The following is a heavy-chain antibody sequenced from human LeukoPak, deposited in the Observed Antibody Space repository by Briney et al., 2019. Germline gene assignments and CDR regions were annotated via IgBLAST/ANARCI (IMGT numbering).Heavy chain of an antibody. CDR3: ARDPSRIAAAGMDY. J-gene: IGHJ4*02. CDR2: INSDGSST. CDR1: GFTFSSYW. D-gene: IGHD6-13*01. Sequence: GGSLRLPCAASGFTFSSYWVHWVRQDPGKGLVWVSRINSDGSSTSYADSVKGRFTISRDNAKNTLYLQMNSRRAEDTAVYYCARDPSRIAAAGMDYWGQGTLVTVSS. V-gene: IGHV3-74*01.